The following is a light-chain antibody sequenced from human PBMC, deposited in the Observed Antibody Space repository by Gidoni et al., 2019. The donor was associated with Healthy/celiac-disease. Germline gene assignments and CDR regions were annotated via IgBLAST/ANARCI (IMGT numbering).Light chain of an antibody. J-gene: IGLJ2*01. V-gene: IGLV3-25*02. CDR3: QSADSSGTKV. CDR1: ALPKQY. Sequence: SYELTQPPSVSVSPGQTARITCSGDALPKQYAYWYQQKPGQAPVLVIYKDSERPSGIPERFSGSSSGTTVTLTISGVQAEDEADDYCQSADSSGTKVFGGGTKLTVL. CDR2: KDS.